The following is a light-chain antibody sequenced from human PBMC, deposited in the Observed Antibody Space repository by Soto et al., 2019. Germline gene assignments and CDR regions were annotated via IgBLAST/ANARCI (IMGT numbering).Light chain of an antibody. V-gene: IGKV1-39*01. CDR3: QQSYSTPYSLT. Sequence: DIQMTQSPSSLSASVGDRVTITCRASQSISSYLNWHQQKPGKAPKLLIYAASSLQSGVPSRFSGSGSGTDFTLTISSLQPEDFATYYCQQSYSTPYSLTFGGGTKVEIK. CDR1: QSISSY. J-gene: IGKJ4*01. CDR2: AAS.